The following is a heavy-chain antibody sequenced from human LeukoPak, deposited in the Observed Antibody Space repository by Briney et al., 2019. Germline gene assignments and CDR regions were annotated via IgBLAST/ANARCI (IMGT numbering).Heavy chain of an antibody. CDR2: ISSSSSYI. Sequence: GGSLRLSCAASGFTFSSYWMHWVRQTPGKGLEWVSSISSSSSYIYYADSVKGRFTISRDNAKNSLYLQMNSLRAEDTAVHYCARGEVPAMIHGYYFDYWGQGTLVTVSS. V-gene: IGHV3-21*01. D-gene: IGHD3-16*01. J-gene: IGHJ4*02. CDR1: GFTFSSYW. CDR3: ARGEVPAMIHGYYFDY.